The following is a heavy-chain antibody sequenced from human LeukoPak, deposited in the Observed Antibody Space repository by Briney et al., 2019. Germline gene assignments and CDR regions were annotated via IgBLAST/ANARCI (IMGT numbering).Heavy chain of an antibody. CDR1: GGFISSHY. CDR2: IYYSGST. J-gene: IGHJ5*02. V-gene: IGHV4-59*11. D-gene: IGHD4-17*01. Sequence: SETLSLTCSVSGGFISSHYWSWIRQPPGKGLEWIGYIYYSGSTKYNPSLKSRVTISVDTSKNQFSLKLSSVTAADTAVYYCARGGTTVTPGLLWFDPWGQGTLVTVSS. CDR3: ARGGTTVTPGLLWFDP.